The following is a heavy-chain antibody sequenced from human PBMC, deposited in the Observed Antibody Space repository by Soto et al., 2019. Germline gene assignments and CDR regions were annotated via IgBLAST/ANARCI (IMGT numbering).Heavy chain of an antibody. CDR1: GGSFSGYY. CDR3: ARDRAGDMVVVPAAKTYGWFDP. Sequence: SETLSLTCAVYGGSFSGYYWSWIRQPPGKGLEWIGEINHSGSTNYNPSLKSRVTISVDTSKNQFSLKLSSVTAADTAVYYCARDRAGDMVVVPAAKTYGWFDPWGQGTLVTVSS. D-gene: IGHD2-2*01. V-gene: IGHV4-34*01. CDR2: INHSGST. J-gene: IGHJ5*02.